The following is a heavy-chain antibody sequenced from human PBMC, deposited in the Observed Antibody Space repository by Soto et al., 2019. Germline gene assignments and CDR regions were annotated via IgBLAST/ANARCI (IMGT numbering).Heavy chain of an antibody. V-gene: IGHV3-23*01. Sequence: PGGSLRLSCAASGFSFSSYAMSWVRQAPGKGLEWVSGISGGGGTTYYGDSVKGRFTISRDNSKNTLYLQMNTLRAEDTAVYYCAKGLNGGGNFDNWGKGTLVTVPS. CDR3: AKGLNGGGNFDN. D-gene: IGHD3-16*01. CDR1: GFSFSSYA. CDR2: ISGGGGTT. J-gene: IGHJ4*02.